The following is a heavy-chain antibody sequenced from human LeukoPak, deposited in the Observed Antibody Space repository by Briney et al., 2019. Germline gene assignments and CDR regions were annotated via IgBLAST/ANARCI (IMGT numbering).Heavy chain of an antibody. D-gene: IGHD6-13*01. J-gene: IGHJ4*02. V-gene: IGHV3-73*01. Sequence: ETLSLTCAVSGGSISSSNWWSWVRQPPGKGLEWVGRIRSKTYTYATAYAASVKGRFTISRDDSKNTAYLQMDSLKTEDTAVYYCKTIAAAQSPYWGQGTLVTVSS. CDR2: IRSKTYTYAT. CDR3: KTIAAAQSPY. CDR1: GGSISSSNW.